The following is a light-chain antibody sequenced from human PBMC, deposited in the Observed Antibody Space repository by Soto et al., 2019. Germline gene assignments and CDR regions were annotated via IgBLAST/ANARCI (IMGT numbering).Light chain of an antibody. CDR2: EVS. CDR1: SSDVGGYNY. Sequence: QSALTQPASVSGSPGQSITISCTGTSSDVGGYNYVSWYQQHPDKAPKLMIFEVSNRPSGISYRFSGSKSGNTASLTISGLQAEDEADYYCSSYTSSSTLVFGGGTQLTVL. J-gene: IGLJ2*01. CDR3: SSYTSSSTLV. V-gene: IGLV2-14*01.